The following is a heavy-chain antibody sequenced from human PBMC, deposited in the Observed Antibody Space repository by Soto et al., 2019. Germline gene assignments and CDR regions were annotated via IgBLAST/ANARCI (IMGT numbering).Heavy chain of an antibody. CDR2: ISSREVTV. J-gene: IGHJ4*02. V-gene: IGHV3-11*01. Sequence: ESGGGLVKPGGSLRLSCAASGFTFSNNYMTWIRQAPGKGLECLSYISSREVTVYYADSVKGRFTISRDNTKNSLYLQMTTLRDEDTAVYYCARVSASGWHVNGRDYFDSWGQGTLVTVSS. D-gene: IGHD6-19*01. CDR1: GFTFSNNY. CDR3: ARVSASGWHVNGRDYFDS.